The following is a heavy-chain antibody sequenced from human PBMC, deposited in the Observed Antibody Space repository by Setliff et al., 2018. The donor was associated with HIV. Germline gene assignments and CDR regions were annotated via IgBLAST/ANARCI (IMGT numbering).Heavy chain of an antibody. CDR3: ARTPSRGGFDY. CDR1: GGSISSYY. V-gene: IGHV4-4*09. D-gene: IGHD3-16*01. Sequence: SETLSLTCSVSGGSISSYYWTWLRQPPGKGLEWIGYIYPTGSTNYSPFLRSRVTASVDASKNQFYLKLNSVTAADTAVYYCARTPSRGGFDYWGQGTLVTVSS. CDR2: IYPTGST. J-gene: IGHJ4*02.